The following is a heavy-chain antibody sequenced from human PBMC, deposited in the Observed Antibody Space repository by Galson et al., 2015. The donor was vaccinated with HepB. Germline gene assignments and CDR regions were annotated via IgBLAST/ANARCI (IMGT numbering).Heavy chain of an antibody. V-gene: IGHV3-23*01. D-gene: IGHD2/OR15-2a*01. CDR1: GFTFSIYA. CDR3: AKDRSFASTFDY. CDR2: ISGSGTST. J-gene: IGHJ4*02. Sequence: SLRLSCAASGFTFSIYAMTWVRQAPGKGLEWVSAISGSGTSTYYADSVKGRFTISRDNSKNTLYLQMNSLRAEDTAIYYCAKDRSFASTFDYWGQGTLVTVSS.